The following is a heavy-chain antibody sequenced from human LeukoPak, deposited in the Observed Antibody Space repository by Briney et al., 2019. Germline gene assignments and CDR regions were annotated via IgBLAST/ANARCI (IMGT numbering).Heavy chain of an antibody. D-gene: IGHD4-17*01. CDR1: GFTFSSYS. V-gene: IGHV3-21*01. Sequence: GGSLRLSCAASGFTFSSYSMNWVRQAPGKGLEWVSSISSSSSYIYYGDSVKGRFTISRDNAKNSLNLQMNSLRAEDTAVYYCARWGDYGDPHFDYWGQGTLVTVSS. CDR2: ISSSSSYI. CDR3: ARWGDYGDPHFDY. J-gene: IGHJ4*02.